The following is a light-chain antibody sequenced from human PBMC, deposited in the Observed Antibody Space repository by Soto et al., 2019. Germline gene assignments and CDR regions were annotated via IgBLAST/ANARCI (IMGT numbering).Light chain of an antibody. CDR2: SNN. CDR3: AAWDDSLNAVV. V-gene: IGLV1-44*01. CDR1: SSNIGSNT. Sequence: QAVVTQPPSASGTPGQRVTISCSGGSSNIGSNTVNWYQHLPGTAPNLLIYSNNQRHSGVPDRVSGSKSGTSASLAISGLQSEDEADYYCAAWDDSLNAVVFGGGTKLTVL. J-gene: IGLJ2*01.